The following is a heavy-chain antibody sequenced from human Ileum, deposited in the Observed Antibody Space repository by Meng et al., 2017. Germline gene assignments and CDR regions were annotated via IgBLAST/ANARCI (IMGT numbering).Heavy chain of an antibody. CDR2: MYHSGTT. Sequence: AQLRGLGPGLGQPSAALSIPCSVSGASSSSGNWWSWVRQSPGKGLEWIGEMYHSGTTNSNPSLKSRVTISLDTSKNQLSLKLTSVTAADTAVYYCARHIGVPGTRGFDYWGQGTLVTVSS. CDR3: ARHIGVPGTRGFDY. CDR1: GASSSSGNW. J-gene: IGHJ4*02. V-gene: IGHV4-4*02. D-gene: IGHD6-19*01.